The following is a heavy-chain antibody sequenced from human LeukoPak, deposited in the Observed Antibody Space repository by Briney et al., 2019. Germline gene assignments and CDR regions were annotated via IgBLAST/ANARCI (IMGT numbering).Heavy chain of an antibody. CDR1: GYTFTGYY. V-gene: IGHV1-2*02. Sequence: GASVKLSCKAYGYTFTGYYMHLVRQAPGQGLEWMAWINPKSGDTKYVQKRQGRVTMTRDTSISTAYMELRRLRSDDTAVYYCARELLDRRGGVYAFDLWGQGTMVTVSS. CDR3: ARELLDRRGGVYAFDL. J-gene: IGHJ3*01. D-gene: IGHD3-3*01. CDR2: INPKSGDT.